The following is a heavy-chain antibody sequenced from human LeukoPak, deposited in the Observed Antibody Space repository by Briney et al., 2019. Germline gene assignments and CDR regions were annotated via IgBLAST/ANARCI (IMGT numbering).Heavy chain of an antibody. J-gene: IGHJ4*02. Sequence: SVKVSCKASGGTFSSYAISWVRQAPGQGLEWMGGIIPIFGTANYAQKFQGRVTITTDESTSTAYMELSSLRSEDTAVYYCAREGGGNRGGDFDYWGQGTLVTVSS. D-gene: IGHD4-23*01. CDR3: AREGGGNRGGDFDY. CDR2: IIPIFGTA. V-gene: IGHV1-69*05. CDR1: GGTFSSYA.